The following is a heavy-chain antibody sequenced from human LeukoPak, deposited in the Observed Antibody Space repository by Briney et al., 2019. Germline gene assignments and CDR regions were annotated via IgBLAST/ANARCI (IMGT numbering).Heavy chain of an antibody. CDR2: ISSSSSYI. CDR1: GFTFSSYS. J-gene: IGHJ6*02. V-gene: IGHV3-21*01. CDR3: ARGGYFDWLPLDYYYHGMDV. D-gene: IGHD3-9*01. Sequence: PGGSLRLSCAASGFTFSSYSMNWVRQAPGKGLEWVSSISSSSSYIYYADSVKGRFTISRDNAKNSLYLQMNSLRAEDTAVYYCARGGYFDWLPLDYYYHGMDVWGQGTTVTVSS.